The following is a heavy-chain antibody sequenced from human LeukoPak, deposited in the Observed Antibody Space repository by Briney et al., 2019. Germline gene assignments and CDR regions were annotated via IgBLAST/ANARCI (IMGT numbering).Heavy chain of an antibody. D-gene: IGHD5-24*01. J-gene: IGHJ5*02. Sequence: GGSLRLSCPASGFTFSSYAMSWVRQAPGKGLEWVSAISGSGGSTYYADSVKGRFTISRDNSKNTLYLQMNSLRAEDTAVYYCARADGSWTYDPWGQGTLVTVSS. CDR1: GFTFSSYA. CDR2: ISGSGGST. CDR3: ARADGSWTYDP. V-gene: IGHV3-23*01.